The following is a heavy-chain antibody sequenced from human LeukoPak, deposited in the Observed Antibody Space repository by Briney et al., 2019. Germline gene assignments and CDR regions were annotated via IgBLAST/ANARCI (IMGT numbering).Heavy chain of an antibody. Sequence: GGTLRLSCAASGFAFSSYGMHWVRQAPGKGLEWVAVISYDGSNKYYADSVKGRFTISRDNSKNTLYLQMNSLRAEDTAVYYCAKVAHFTSGFDYWGQGTLVTVSS. CDR1: GFAFSSYG. CDR2: ISYDGSNK. J-gene: IGHJ4*02. CDR3: AKVAHFTSGFDY. V-gene: IGHV3-30*18. D-gene: IGHD2-8*02.